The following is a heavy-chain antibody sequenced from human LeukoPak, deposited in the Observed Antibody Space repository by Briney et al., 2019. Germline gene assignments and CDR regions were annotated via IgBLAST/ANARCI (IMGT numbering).Heavy chain of an antibody. CDR1: GYTFTSYY. J-gene: IGHJ4*02. D-gene: IGHD5-18*01. CDR2: INPSGGST. V-gene: IGHV1-46*01. Sequence: ASVKVSCKASGYTFTSYYMHWVRQAPGQGLEWMGIINPSGGSTSYAQKFQGRVTMTRDMSTSPVYMELSSLRSKDTAVYYCAREGEYNYGYGYWGQGTLVTVSP. CDR3: AREGEYNYGYGY.